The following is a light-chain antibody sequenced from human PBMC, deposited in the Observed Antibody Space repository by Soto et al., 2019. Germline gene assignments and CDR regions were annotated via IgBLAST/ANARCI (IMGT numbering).Light chain of an antibody. J-gene: IGLJ1*01. V-gene: IGLV2-14*03. CDR1: ASDIGGYNY. CDR2: EVS. Sequence: QSALSQPASVSGSPGQSITISCTGTASDIGGYNYVSWYQQHPGEAPKLLIYEVSNRPSGVSHRFSGSKSGNTASLTISGLQAEDEADYYCGSFTSSSTRVFGTGTKVTVL. CDR3: GSFTSSSTRV.